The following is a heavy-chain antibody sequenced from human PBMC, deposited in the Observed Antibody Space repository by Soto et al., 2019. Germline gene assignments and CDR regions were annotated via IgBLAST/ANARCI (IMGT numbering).Heavy chain of an antibody. V-gene: IGHV1-18*04. Sequence: GASVKVSCKASGYTFTSYGISWVRQAPGQGLEWMGWISAYNGNTNYAQKLQGRVTMTTDTSTSTAYMELRSLRSDDTAVYYCARDIGVVPAASKRTHFDYWGQGTLVTVSS. D-gene: IGHD2-2*01. CDR1: GYTFTSYG. CDR3: ARDIGVVPAASKRTHFDY. CDR2: ISAYNGNT. J-gene: IGHJ4*02.